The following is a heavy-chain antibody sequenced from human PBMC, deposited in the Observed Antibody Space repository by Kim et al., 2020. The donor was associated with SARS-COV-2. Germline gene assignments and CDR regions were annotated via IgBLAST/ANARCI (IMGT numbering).Heavy chain of an antibody. Sequence: GGSLRLSCAASGFTFSSYAMSWVRQAPGKGLEWVSTISGSGGGTYYTDSVKGRFTISRDNSRNTLYLQMNSLRVEDTAIYYCVKDFPNWGQGTLVTVSS. CDR2: ISGSGGGT. V-gene: IGHV3-23*01. CDR3: VKDFPN. CDR1: GFTFSSYA. J-gene: IGHJ4*02.